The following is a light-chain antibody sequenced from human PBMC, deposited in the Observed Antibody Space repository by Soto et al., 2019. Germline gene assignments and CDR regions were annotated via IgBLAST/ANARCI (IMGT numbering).Light chain of an antibody. CDR2: EGS. J-gene: IGLJ2*01. Sequence: QSALTQPASVSGSPGQSITISCTGTSSDLGSYNLVSWYQQHPGKAPKLMIYEGSKRPSGVSNRFSGSKSGNTASLTISGLQAEDEADYYCCSYAGSYSHVVFGGGTQLTVL. CDR1: SSDLGSYNL. V-gene: IGLV2-23*01. CDR3: CSYAGSYSHVV.